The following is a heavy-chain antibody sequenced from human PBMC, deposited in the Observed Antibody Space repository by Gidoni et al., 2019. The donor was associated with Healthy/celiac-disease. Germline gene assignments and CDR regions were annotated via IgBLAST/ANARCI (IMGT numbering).Heavy chain of an antibody. CDR2: T. D-gene: IGHD6-13*01. CDR3: ARPMYSSSWYYAFDI. J-gene: IGHJ3*02. Sequence: TNYAQKFQGWVTMTRDTSISTAYMELSRLRSDDTAVYYCARPMYSSSWYYAFDIWGQGTMVTVSS. V-gene: IGHV1-2*04.